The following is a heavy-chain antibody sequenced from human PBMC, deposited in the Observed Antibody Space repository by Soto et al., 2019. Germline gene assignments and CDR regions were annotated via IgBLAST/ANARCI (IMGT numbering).Heavy chain of an antibody. D-gene: IGHD6-19*01. J-gene: IGHJ4*02. CDR2: VYYTGST. CDR3: ARSVAVPGTHIDY. V-gene: IGHV4-59*01. Sequence: SETLSLTCSVSGGSISGSYWSWIRQSPGKGLEWLGYVYYTGSTNYSPSLRSRVSISVDTSKNEFSLRLSSVTAADTAVYFCARSVAVPGTHIDYWGQGTQVTVSS. CDR1: GGSISGSY.